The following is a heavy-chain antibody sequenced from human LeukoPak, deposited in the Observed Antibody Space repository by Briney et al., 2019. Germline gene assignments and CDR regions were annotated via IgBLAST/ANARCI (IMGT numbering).Heavy chain of an antibody. D-gene: IGHD3-10*01. J-gene: IGHJ4*02. CDR1: GYTFTGYY. Sequence: ASVKVSCKASGYTFTGYYMHWARQAPGQGLEWMGWINPNSGGTNYAQKFQGWVTMTRDTSNSTAYMELSRLRSDDTAVYYCARATKDYYGSGDFDYWGQGTLVTVSS. CDR3: ARATKDYYGSGDFDY. CDR2: INPNSGGT. V-gene: IGHV1-2*04.